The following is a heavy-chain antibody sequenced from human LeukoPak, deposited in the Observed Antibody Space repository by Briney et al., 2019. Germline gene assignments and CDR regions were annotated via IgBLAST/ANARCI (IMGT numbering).Heavy chain of an antibody. CDR2: ISYDGSNK. D-gene: IGHD3-3*01. J-gene: IGHJ4*02. Sequence: PGGSLRLSCAASGFTFSSYAMHWVRQAPGKGLEWVAVISYDGSNKYYAASVKGRFTISRDNSKNTLYLQMNSLRAEDTAVYYCARDIHRYYGDYWGQGALVIVSS. CDR1: GFTFSSYA. CDR3: ARDIHRYYGDY. V-gene: IGHV3-30-3*01.